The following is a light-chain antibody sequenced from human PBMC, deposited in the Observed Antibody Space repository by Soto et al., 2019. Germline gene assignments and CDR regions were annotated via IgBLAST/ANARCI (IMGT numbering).Light chain of an antibody. Sequence: EIVLTQSPGTLSLSPGERATLSCRASQSVSSYLAWYQQKPGQAPRLLIYGASSRATGIPDRFSRSGSGTDFSLTISRLEPEDFAVYYCQQYGSSPVTFDQGTKLEIK. CDR3: QQYGSSPVT. CDR1: QSVSSY. CDR2: GAS. J-gene: IGKJ2*01. V-gene: IGKV3-20*01.